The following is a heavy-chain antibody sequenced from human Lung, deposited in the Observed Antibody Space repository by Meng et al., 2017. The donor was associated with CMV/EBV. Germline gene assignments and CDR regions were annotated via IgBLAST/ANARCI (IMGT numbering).Heavy chain of an antibody. CDR3: ATRMTTVTTGDY. Sequence: GESLKISCAASGFTFSSYSVNWVRQAPGKGLEWVSSISSSSSYIYYADSEKGRFTISRDNAKKALYLQMNSLRAEDTARYYWATRMTTVTTGDYWGQGTLVTVSS. CDR1: GFTFSSYS. CDR2: ISSSSSYI. D-gene: IGHD4-17*01. J-gene: IGHJ4*02. V-gene: IGHV3-21*01.